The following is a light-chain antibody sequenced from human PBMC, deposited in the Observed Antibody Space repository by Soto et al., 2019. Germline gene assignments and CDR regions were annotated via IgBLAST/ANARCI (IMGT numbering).Light chain of an antibody. CDR1: SSNIGAGYD. CDR3: QSYDSSLNGRV. CDR2: GNS. J-gene: IGLJ1*01. V-gene: IGLV1-40*01. Sequence: QSVLTQPPSVSGAPGQRVTISCTGSSSNIGAGYDVHWYQQLPGTAPKLLIYGNSNRPSGVPDRFSSSKSGTSASLAITGFQAEDEADYYGQSYDSSLNGRVFGTGTKLTVL.